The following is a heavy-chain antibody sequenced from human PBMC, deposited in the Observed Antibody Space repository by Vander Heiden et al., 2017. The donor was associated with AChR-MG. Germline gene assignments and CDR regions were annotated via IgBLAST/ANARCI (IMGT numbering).Heavy chain of an antibody. CDR3: ARDSREYQMLTKTSNWFDP. V-gene: IGHV1-3*01. CDR2: INAGNGNT. J-gene: IGHJ5*02. Sequence: QVQLVQSGTEVKKPGASVKVSCKASGYSFTNYAIHWGRQAPGQRLEWMGWINAGNGNTKYSQNFQGRVTITRDTSANTAYMELSSLRSEDTAVYYCARDSREYQMLTKTSNWFDPWGQGTLVTVSS. D-gene: IGHD3-16*01. CDR1: GYSFTNYA.